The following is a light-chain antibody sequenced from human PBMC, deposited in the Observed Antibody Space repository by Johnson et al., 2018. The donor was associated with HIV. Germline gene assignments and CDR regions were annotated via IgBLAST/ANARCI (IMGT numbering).Light chain of an antibody. J-gene: IGLJ1*01. CDR2: DNN. Sequence: QSVLTQPPSVSAAPGQRVSISCSGSSSNIGNNYVSWYQQVPGTAPKLLIYDNNKRPSGIPDRFSGSKSGTSATLGITGLRTGDEADYYCGTWDSSLSAGGVVGTGTKVTVL. V-gene: IGLV1-51*01. CDR1: SSNIGNNY. CDR3: GTWDSSLSAGGV.